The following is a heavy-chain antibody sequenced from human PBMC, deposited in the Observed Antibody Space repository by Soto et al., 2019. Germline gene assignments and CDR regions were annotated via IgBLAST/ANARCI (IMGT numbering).Heavy chain of an antibody. J-gene: IGHJ6*02. CDR3: ARGAVHSGYAYYYYYGMDV. Sequence: QVQLVQSGAEVKKPGSSVKVSCKASGGTFSSYAISWVRQAPGQGLEWMGGIIPIFGTANYAQKFQGRVTITADEXTRSAXXELSSLRSEDTAVYYCARGAVHSGYAYYYYYGMDVWGQGTTVTVSS. V-gene: IGHV1-69*12. CDR1: GGTFSSYA. D-gene: IGHD5-12*01. CDR2: IIPIFGTA.